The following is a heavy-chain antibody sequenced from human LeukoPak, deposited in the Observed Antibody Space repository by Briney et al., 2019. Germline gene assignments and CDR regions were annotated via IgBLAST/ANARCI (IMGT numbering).Heavy chain of an antibody. CDR2: IYYSGST. J-gene: IGHJ5*02. Sequence: SETLSLTCTVSGGSISSYYWSWIRQPPGKGLEWIGYIYYSGSTNYNPSLKSRVTISVDTSKNQFSLKLSSVTAADTAVYYCARERSPYSSSWGEGWFDPWGQGTLVTVSS. D-gene: IGHD6-13*01. CDR3: ARERSPYSSSWGEGWFDP. CDR1: GGSISSYY. V-gene: IGHV4-59*12.